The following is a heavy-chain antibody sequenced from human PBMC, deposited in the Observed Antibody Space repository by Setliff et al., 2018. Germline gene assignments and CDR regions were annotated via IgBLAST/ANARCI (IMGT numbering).Heavy chain of an antibody. J-gene: IGHJ3*02. D-gene: IGHD3-22*01. CDR2: IYPGDSDT. V-gene: IGHV5-51*01. Sequence: GASLTISCKGSGYSFTSYWIGWVRQMPGKGLEWMGIIYPGDSDTRYSPSFQGQVTISADKSISTAYLQWSSLKASDTAMYYCARHEFTYYYDSSGYFRPRGAFDIWGQGTMVTVSS. CDR1: GYSFTSYW. CDR3: ARHEFTYYYDSSGYFRPRGAFDI.